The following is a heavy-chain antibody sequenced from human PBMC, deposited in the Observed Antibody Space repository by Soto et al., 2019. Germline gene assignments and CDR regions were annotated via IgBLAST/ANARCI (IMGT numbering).Heavy chain of an antibody. Sequence: PSQTLSLTCAISGDSVSSNRAAWNWIRQSPSRGLEWLGRTYYRSKWYNDYAVSVKSRITINPDTSKNQFSLQLNSVTPEDTAVYYCARAWGFSSGWYGSSSYWGQGTQVTVSS. CDR2: TYYRSKWYN. CDR3: ARAWGFSSGWYGSSSY. D-gene: IGHD6-19*01. CDR1: GDSVSSNRAA. J-gene: IGHJ4*02. V-gene: IGHV6-1*01.